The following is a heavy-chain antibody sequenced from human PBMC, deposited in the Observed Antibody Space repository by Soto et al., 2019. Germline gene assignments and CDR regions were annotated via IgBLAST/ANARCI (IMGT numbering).Heavy chain of an antibody. CDR1: GGSISSGGYS. Sequence: SETLPLTCAVSGGSISSGGYSWSWIRQPPGKGLEWIGYIYHSGSTYYNPSLKSQVTISVDRSKNQFSLKLSSVTAADTAVYYCARGIAAAGTIYYWGQGTLVTVSS. CDR3: ARGIAAAGTIYY. D-gene: IGHD6-13*01. V-gene: IGHV4-30-2*01. J-gene: IGHJ4*02. CDR2: IYHSGST.